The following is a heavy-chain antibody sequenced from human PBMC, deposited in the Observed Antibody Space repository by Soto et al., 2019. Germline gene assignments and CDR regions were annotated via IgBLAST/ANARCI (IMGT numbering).Heavy chain of an antibody. CDR2: IYLGDSDT. D-gene: IGHD1-26*01. CDR3: ARLRGSYYLTDV. V-gene: IGHV5-51*01. J-gene: IGHJ6*02. Sequence: GESLKTSCKGSGYSFTSYWLGWVRQMPGKGLEWMGVIYLGDSDTRYSPSFQGQGIITADKSISTAYLEWSRQQATDPSIQSCARLRGSYYLTDVWGQGTTATVSS. CDR1: GYSFTSYW.